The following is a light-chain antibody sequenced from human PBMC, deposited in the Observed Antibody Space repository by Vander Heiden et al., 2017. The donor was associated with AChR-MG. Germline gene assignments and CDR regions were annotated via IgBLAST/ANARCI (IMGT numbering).Light chain of an antibody. J-gene: IGLJ2*01. CDR1: SSNIGGGYD. CDR2: GNS. CDR3: QSYDSSLSGSGV. V-gene: IGLV1-40*01. Sequence: QSVLTQPPSVSGAPGQRVTIACTGSSSNIGGGYDVHGYQQLPGTAPKLLIYGNSNRPSGVPDRFSGSKSGTSASLAITGLQAEDEADYYCQSYDSSLSGSGVFGGGTKLTVL.